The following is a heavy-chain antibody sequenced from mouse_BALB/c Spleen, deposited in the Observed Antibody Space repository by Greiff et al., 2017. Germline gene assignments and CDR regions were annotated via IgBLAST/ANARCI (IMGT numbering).Heavy chain of an antibody. Sequence: EVKLMESGGGLVKPGGSLKLSCAASGFTFSDYYMYWVRQTPEKRLEWVATISDGGSYTYYPDSVKGRFTISRDNAKNNLYLQMSSLKSEDTALYYCARQTTATGLDYWGQGTTLTVSS. CDR3: ARQTTATGLDY. CDR1: GFTFSDYY. V-gene: IGHV5-4*02. CDR2: ISDGGSYT. J-gene: IGHJ2*01. D-gene: IGHD1-2*01.